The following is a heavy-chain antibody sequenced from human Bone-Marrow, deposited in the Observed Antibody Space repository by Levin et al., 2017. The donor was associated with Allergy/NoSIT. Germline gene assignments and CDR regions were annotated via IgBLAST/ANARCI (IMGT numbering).Heavy chain of an antibody. CDR2: ITWNSGTT. V-gene: IGHV3-20*04. J-gene: IGHJ3*01. D-gene: IGHD1-7*01. CDR3: ARVGNYAVVADAFDL. CDR1: QFIFDDHG. Sequence: SCAASQFIFDDHGMSWVRQAPGKGLEWVSGITWNSGTTGYADSVQGRFTISRDNAKNTLYLQMNSLRVEDTALYYCARVGNYAVVADAFDLWGQGTMVTVSS.